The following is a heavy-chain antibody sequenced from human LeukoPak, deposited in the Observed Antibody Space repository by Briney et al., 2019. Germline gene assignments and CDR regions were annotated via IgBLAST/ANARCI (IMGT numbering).Heavy chain of an antibody. CDR1: GGTFSSYA. V-gene: IGHV1-69*04. D-gene: IGHD5-24*01. J-gene: IGHJ4*02. Sequence: PWASVKVSCKASGGTFSSYAISWVRQAPGQGLEWMGTIIPIVGIADYAQKFQGRVTITADKFTSTAYMELSSLRSEDTAVYYCARDGEMATIYFDYWGQGTLVTVSS. CDR2: IIPIVGIA. CDR3: ARDGEMATIYFDY.